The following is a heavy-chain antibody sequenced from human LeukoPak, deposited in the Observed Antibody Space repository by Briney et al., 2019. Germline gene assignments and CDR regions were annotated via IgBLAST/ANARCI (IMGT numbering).Heavy chain of an antibody. CDR1: GYSISSGFY. V-gene: IGHV4-38-2*02. D-gene: IGHD5-24*01. Sequence: SETLSLTCSVSGYSISSGFYWDWIRQPPGKGLEWIGSFHHSGSTPYNPSLNSRVSISVDTSKNQLSLKLSSVTAADTAVYYCARREGYNFDYWGQGTRVTVSS. J-gene: IGHJ4*02. CDR2: FHHSGST. CDR3: ARREGYNFDY.